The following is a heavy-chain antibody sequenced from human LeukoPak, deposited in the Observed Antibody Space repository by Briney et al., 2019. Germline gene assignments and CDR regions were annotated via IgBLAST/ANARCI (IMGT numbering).Heavy chain of an antibody. CDR1: GGSFSGYY. Sequence: PSETLSLTCAVYGGSFSGYYWSWIRQPPGKGLEWIGEINHSGSTNYNPSLKSRVTISVDTSKNQFSLKLSSVTAADTAVYYCAVGRLWLGETRDYYYYMDVWGKGTTVTVSS. D-gene: IGHD3-10*01. CDR3: AVGRLWLGETRDYYYYMDV. V-gene: IGHV4-34*01. CDR2: INHSGST. J-gene: IGHJ6*03.